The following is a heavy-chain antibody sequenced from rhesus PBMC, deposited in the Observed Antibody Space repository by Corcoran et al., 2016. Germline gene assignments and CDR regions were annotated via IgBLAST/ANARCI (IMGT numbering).Heavy chain of an antibody. D-gene: IGHD1-1*01. CDR3: ARDPDAGTFDY. CDR2: ITYGGST. Sequence: QVQLQESGPGLVKPSETLSLTCAVSGGAISSGYYYWSWIRQPPGKGLEWFGYITYGGSTSDHPSLKRRVTNSRDTAKTQFSMKLSAVTAADTAVYYCARDPDAGTFDYWGQGVLVTVSS. J-gene: IGHJ4*01. V-gene: IGHV4-122*02. CDR1: GGAISSGYYY.